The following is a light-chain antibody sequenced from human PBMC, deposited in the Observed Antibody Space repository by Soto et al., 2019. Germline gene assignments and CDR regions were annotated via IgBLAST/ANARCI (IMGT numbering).Light chain of an antibody. J-gene: IGLJ1*01. Sequence: QSVLTQPASVSGSPGQSITISCAGTSSDVGGYTYVSWYQQHPGKAPNLMIYDVSNRPSGVSIRFSGSKSGNTASLTISGLQAEDEADYYCTSYTSSSTPYVFGGGTKVTVL. V-gene: IGLV2-14*01. CDR2: DVS. CDR3: TSYTSSSTPYV. CDR1: SSDVGGYTY.